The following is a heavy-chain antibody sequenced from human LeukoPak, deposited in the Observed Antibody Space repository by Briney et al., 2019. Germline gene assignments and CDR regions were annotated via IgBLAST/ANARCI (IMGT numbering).Heavy chain of an antibody. CDR3: ARGYCRGGSCYRTFFDQ. J-gene: IGHJ4*02. Sequence: SETLSFTCGVSGGSISNTNWWTWVRQPPGKGLEWIGEVNLQGSTNYNPSLKSRVAISVDKSENHISLKLTSVTAADTAVYYCARGYCRGGSCYRTFFDQWGQGTLVTVSS. V-gene: IGHV4-4*02. D-gene: IGHD2-15*01. CDR1: GGSISNTNW. CDR2: VNLQGST.